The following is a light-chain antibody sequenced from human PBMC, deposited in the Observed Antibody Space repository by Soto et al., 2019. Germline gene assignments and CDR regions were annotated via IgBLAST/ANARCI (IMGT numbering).Light chain of an antibody. J-gene: IGKJ1*01. CDR1: QSISTW. Sequence: DIPMTQSPSTLSASVGDRVTITCRASQSISTWLAWYQQKSGRAPRLLISDASSLQTGVPSRFSGSGSGTEFTLTISSLQSDDFATYYCQQYQGYSGTFGQGTKVEI. V-gene: IGKV1-5*01. CDR2: DAS. CDR3: QQYQGYSGT.